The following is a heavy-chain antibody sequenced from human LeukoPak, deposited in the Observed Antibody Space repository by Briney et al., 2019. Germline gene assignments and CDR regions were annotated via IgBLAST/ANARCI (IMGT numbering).Heavy chain of an antibody. CDR2: ICSSSSYI. Sequence: GGSLRLSCAASGFTLSNYIMNWVRQAPGKGLEWVSSICSSSSYIYYADSVKGRFTISRDNTKNSLYLQMNSLRAEDTAVYYCARDSPYGTAGYWGQGTLVTVSS. J-gene: IGHJ4*02. D-gene: IGHD2-8*02. CDR1: GFTLSNYI. V-gene: IGHV3-21*01. CDR3: ARDSPYGTAGY.